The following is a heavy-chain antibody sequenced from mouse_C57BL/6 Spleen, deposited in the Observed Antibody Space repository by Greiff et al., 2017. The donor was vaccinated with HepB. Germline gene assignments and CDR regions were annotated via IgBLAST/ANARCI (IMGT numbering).Heavy chain of an antibody. V-gene: IGHV1-81*01. CDR1: GYTFTSYG. J-gene: IGHJ3*01. Sequence: VQLQQSGAELARPGASVKLSCKASGYTFTSYGISWVKQRTGQGLEWIGEIYPRSGNTYYNEKFKGKATLTADKSSSTAYMELRSLTSEDSAVYFCAREGIYDGLLFAYWGQGTLVTVSA. CDR3: AREGIYDGLLFAY. CDR2: IYPRSGNT. D-gene: IGHD2-3*01.